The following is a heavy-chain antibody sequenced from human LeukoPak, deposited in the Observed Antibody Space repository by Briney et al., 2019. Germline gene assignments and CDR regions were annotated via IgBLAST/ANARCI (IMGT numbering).Heavy chain of an antibody. CDR2: IYSGDST. V-gene: IGHV3-53*05. J-gene: IGHJ4*02. D-gene: IGHD3-10*02. CDR1: GFTVRSNY. CDR3: ATYVRGDFDY. Sequence: GGTLRLSCAAFGFTVRSNYMSWVRQAPGKGLEWVSVIYSGDSTSYAGSVQGRFTISRDNSKNTLYLQMNSLRAEDTAVYYCATYVRGDFDYWGQGTLVTVSS.